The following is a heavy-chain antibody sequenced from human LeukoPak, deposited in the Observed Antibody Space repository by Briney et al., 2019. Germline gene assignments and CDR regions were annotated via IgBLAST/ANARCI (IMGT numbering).Heavy chain of an antibody. Sequence: ASVKVSCKASGYTFTSYAMHWVRQAPGQGLAWMGWINAANGNKKYSQKFQGRVTITRDASASTAYMELSSLRSEDTAVYYCARDAKNDLIAPEIFDYWGQGTLVTVSS. V-gene: IGHV1-3*01. CDR3: ARDAKNDLIAPEIFDY. CDR2: INAANGNK. CDR1: GYTFTSYA. J-gene: IGHJ4*02. D-gene: IGHD6-25*01.